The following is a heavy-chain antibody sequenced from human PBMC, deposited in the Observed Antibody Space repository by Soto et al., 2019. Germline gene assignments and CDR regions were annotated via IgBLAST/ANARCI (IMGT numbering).Heavy chain of an antibody. CDR1: VFPSTG. Sequence: QDQLVQSGAEVKKPGASVKVSCRASVFPSTGISWVQQSPEQRLEGMGWISTHNGNTIYAQKFQGRVIMTMDTSTTTVYMELRSLRPDDTAVYLCAREGILGLFDAYDLWGQGTMVTVSS. CDR2: ISTHNGNT. J-gene: IGHJ3*01. CDR3: AREGILGLFDAYDL. V-gene: IGHV1-18*04. D-gene: IGHD3-3*01.